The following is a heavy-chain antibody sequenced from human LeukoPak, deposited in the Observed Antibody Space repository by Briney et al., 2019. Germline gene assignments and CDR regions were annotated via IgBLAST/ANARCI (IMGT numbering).Heavy chain of an antibody. D-gene: IGHD3-22*01. CDR2: INHSGST. J-gene: IGHJ4*02. Sequence: PSETLSLTCAVYGGSFSGYYWSWIRQPPGKGLEWIGEINHSGSTNYNPSLKSRVTISVDTSKNQFSLKLSSVTAADTAAYYCARFGHYYDSSGYSYYFDYWGQGTLVTVSS. V-gene: IGHV4-34*01. CDR1: GGSFSGYY. CDR3: ARFGHYYDSSGYSYYFDY.